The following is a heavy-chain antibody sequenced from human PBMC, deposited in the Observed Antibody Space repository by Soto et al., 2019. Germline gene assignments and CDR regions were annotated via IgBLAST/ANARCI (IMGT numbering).Heavy chain of an antibody. Sequence: GESLKISCKGSGYSFTSYWIGWVRQMPGKGLEWMGIIYPGDSDTRYSPSFQGQVTISADKSISTAYLQWSSLKASDTAMHYCARLNYYDSSGYLGYYGMDVWGQGTTVTVSS. CDR3: ARLNYYDSSGYLGYYGMDV. CDR1: GYSFTSYW. CDR2: IYPGDSDT. J-gene: IGHJ6*02. D-gene: IGHD3-22*01. V-gene: IGHV5-51*01.